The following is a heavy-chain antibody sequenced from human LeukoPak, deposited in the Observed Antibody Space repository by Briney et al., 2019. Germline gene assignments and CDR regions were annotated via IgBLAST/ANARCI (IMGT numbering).Heavy chain of an antibody. CDR2: IYISGSI. V-gene: IGHV4-4*07. J-gene: IGHJ4*02. CDR3: ARVGRGLLWFGPPMGYFDY. Sequence: SETLSLTCTVSGDSISSYYWSWIRQPAGKGLEWIGRIYISGSIDYNPSLKSRVTMSVDPSKNQFSLKLSSVTAADTAVYYCARVGRGLLWFGPPMGYFDYWGQGTLVTVSS. CDR1: GDSISSYY. D-gene: IGHD3-10*01.